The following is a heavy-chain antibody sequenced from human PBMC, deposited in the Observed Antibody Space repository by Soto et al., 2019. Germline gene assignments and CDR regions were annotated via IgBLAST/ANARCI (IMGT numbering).Heavy chain of an antibody. D-gene: IGHD3-22*01. J-gene: IGHJ5*02. CDR1: GFTFSSYA. V-gene: IGHV3-23*01. CDR2: ISGSGGST. Sequence: EVQLLESGGGLVKPGGSLRLSCAASGFTFSSYAMSWVRQAPGKGLEWVSAISGSGGSTYYADSVKGRFTISRDNSKNTLDLQMNSLRAEDTAVYYCAKWDDSSGYIPWVQGTLVTVSS. CDR3: AKWDDSSGYIP.